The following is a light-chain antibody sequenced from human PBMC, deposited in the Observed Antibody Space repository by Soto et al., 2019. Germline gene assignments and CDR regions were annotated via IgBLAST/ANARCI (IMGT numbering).Light chain of an antibody. CDR3: QSYDSRLSSWV. CDR1: SSNIGAGYD. Sequence: QSVLTQPPSVAGAPGQRVTISCTGSSSNIGAGYDVHWYQQLPGTAPKLLIYVNSNRPSCVPDRFSGSKSGTSASLAITGLQAEDESEYYCQSYDSRLSSWVFGGGTQLPVL. J-gene: IGLJ3*02. CDR2: VNS. V-gene: IGLV1-40*01.